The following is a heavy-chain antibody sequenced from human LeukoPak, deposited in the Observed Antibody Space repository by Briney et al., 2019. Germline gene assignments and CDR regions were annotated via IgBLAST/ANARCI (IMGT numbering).Heavy chain of an antibody. Sequence: GGSLRLSCAASGFTFSSYSMNWVRQAPGKGLEWVSAISGSGGNTYNADSVKGRFTISRDNSKNTLYLQMNSLRAEDTAVYYCAKGYSSSWYGVFDYWGQGTLVTVSS. CDR3: AKGYSSSWYGVFDY. CDR2: ISGSGGNT. D-gene: IGHD6-13*01. CDR1: GFTFSSYS. V-gene: IGHV3-23*01. J-gene: IGHJ4*02.